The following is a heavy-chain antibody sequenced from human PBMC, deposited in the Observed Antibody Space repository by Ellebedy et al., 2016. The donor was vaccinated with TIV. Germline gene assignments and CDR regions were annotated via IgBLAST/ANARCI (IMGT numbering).Heavy chain of an antibody. J-gene: IGHJ4*02. CDR3: ARRVASEKRTTKRYFDY. CDR2: IYSSGST. Sequence: GSLRLSCTVSGGSISSSSSYYGAWFRQPPGKGLEWIGSIYSSGSTYYNPSLKSRVTISVDTSKNQFSLKLSPVTAADTAVYYCARRVASEKRTTKRYFDYWGQGTLVTVSS. CDR1: GGSISSSSSYY. V-gene: IGHV4-39*01. D-gene: IGHD1-1*01.